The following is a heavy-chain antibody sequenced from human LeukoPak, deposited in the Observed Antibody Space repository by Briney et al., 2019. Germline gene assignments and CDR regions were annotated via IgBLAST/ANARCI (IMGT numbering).Heavy chain of an antibody. CDR1: GYTFTSYY. J-gene: IGHJ4*02. CDR3: ARQIGYCSGGSCYTGFDY. Sequence: ASVKVSCKASGYTFTSYYMHWVRQAPGQGLEWMGIINPSGGSTNYAQKFQGRVTMTRDTSISTAYMELSRLRFDDTAVYYCARQIGYCSGGSCYTGFDYWGQGTLVTVSS. D-gene: IGHD2-15*01. CDR2: INPSGGST. V-gene: IGHV1-46*01.